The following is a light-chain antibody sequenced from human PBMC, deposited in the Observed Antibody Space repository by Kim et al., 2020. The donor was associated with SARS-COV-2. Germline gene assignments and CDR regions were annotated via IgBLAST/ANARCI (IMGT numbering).Light chain of an antibody. V-gene: IGLV3-21*04. CDR2: YDT. CDR3: QVWDSSSEHYV. CDR1: NIGGKS. J-gene: IGLJ1*01. Sequence: SYELTQPPSVSVAPGKTARITCGGNNIGGKSVHWYQQKPGQAPVLVIYYDTYRPSGIPERFSGSNSGNTATLTISRVEAGDEADYCCQVWDSSSEHYVFGTGTKVTVL.